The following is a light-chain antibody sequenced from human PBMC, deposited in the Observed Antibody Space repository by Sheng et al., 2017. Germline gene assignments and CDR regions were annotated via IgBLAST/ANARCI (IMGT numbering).Light chain of an antibody. V-gene: IGKV1-33*01. CDR2: DAS. CDR1: QDIRNY. CDR3: QQYHNLWT. J-gene: IGKJ1*01. Sequence: DIQMTQSPSSLSASVGDRVTITCQASQDIRNYLNWYQQKPGKAPKLLIYDASNLKTGVPSRFSGSGSGTDFTFTITGLQSEDIATYYCQQYHNLWTFGQGTKVEIK.